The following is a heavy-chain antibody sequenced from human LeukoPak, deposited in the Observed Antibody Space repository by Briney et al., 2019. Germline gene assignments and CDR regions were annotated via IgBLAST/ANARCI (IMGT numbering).Heavy chain of an antibody. CDR2: ISGSGGST. D-gene: IGHD1-1*01. CDR1: GFTFSTYG. CDR3: ARARNVANAFDI. J-gene: IGHJ3*02. V-gene: IGHV3-23*01. Sequence: GGSLRLSCEASGFTFSTYGMSWVRQAPGKGLEWVSAISGSGGSTYYADSVKGRVTISRDNSKNTLYLQVNSLRVEDTAVYYCARARNVANAFDIWGQGTMVTVSS.